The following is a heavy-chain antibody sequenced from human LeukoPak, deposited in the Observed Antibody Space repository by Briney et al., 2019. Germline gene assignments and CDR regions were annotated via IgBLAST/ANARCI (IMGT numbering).Heavy chain of an antibody. J-gene: IGHJ4*02. Sequence: SETLSLTCTVSGGSISNNGHYWGWVRQPPGTGLEWIGIVYYSGRTSHNPSLKSRVTMSIDTSKNQFSLKLSSVTAADTAVYYCARAGGFFSPFGYWGQGTLVTVSS. CDR1: GGSISNNGHY. D-gene: IGHD3-3*01. CDR2: VYYSGRT. V-gene: IGHV4-39*07. CDR3: ARAGGFFSPFGY.